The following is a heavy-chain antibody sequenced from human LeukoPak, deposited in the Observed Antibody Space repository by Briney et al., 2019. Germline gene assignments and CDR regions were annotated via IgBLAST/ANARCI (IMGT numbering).Heavy chain of an antibody. Sequence: GSLRLSCAASGFTFSSYAMSWVRQPPGKGLEWIGEINHSGSTNYNPSLKSRVTISVDTSKNQFSLKLSSVTAADTAVYYCATSRYDFWSGYWEFDPWGQGTLVTVSS. D-gene: IGHD3-3*01. CDR3: ATSRYDFWSGYWEFDP. CDR2: INHSGST. J-gene: IGHJ5*02. V-gene: IGHV4-34*08. CDR1: GFTFSSYA.